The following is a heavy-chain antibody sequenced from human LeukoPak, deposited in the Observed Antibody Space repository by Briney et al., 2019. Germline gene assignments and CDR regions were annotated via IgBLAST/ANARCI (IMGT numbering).Heavy chain of an antibody. Sequence: SETLSLTCAVYGGSFSGYYWSWIRQPPGKGLEWIGEINNSGSTNHNPSLTSRVTISADTTKKQFSLKLSSVTAADTAVYYCARGAGYCTSTTCPSLDYWGQGTLVAVSS. CDR1: GGSFSGYY. V-gene: IGHV4-34*01. CDR2: INNSGST. CDR3: ARGAGYCTSTTCPSLDY. J-gene: IGHJ4*02. D-gene: IGHD2-2*01.